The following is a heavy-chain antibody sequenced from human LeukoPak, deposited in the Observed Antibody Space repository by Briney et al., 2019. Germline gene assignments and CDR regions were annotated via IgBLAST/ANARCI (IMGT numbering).Heavy chain of an antibody. V-gene: IGHV1-69*04. Sequence: GASVKVSCKASGYTFTSYGISWVRQAPGQGLEWMGRIIPILGIANYAQKFQGRVTITADKSTSTAYMELSSLRSEDTAVYYCARVQPKEPDYWGQGTLVTVSS. J-gene: IGHJ4*02. CDR3: ARVQPKEPDY. CDR1: GYTFTSYG. D-gene: IGHD5-18*01. CDR2: IIPILGIA.